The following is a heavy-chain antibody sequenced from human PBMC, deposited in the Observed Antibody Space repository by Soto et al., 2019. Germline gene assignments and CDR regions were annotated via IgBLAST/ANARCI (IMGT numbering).Heavy chain of an antibody. D-gene: IGHD1-26*01. CDR1: GYTFTNFG. V-gene: IGHV1-18*04. Sequence: QVHLVQSGAVVENPGASVKVSCKASGYTFTNFGINWVRQAPGQGLEWMGWITPYNGNANYPQKHQDRLTITTDTSTNTAYLELRSLRSDDTGVYFCARARMFSGAHHDYWGQGTRVTVSS. J-gene: IGHJ4*02. CDR3: ARARMFSGAHHDY. CDR2: ITPYNGNA.